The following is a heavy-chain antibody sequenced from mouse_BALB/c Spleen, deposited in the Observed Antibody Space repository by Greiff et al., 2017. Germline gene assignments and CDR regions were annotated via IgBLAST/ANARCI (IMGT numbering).Heavy chain of an antibody. Sequence: FPGNKLEYIGNTFYSGITYYNPSLESRTYITRDTSKNQFSLKLSSVTTEDTATYYCARDKAWFAYWGQGTLVTVSA. CDR2: TFYSGIT. J-gene: IGHJ3*01. V-gene: IGHV3-3*02. CDR3: ARDKAWFAY.